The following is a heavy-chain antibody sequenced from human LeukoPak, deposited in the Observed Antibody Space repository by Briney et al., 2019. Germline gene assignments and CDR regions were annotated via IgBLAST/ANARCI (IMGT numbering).Heavy chain of an antibody. CDR1: GFTFSNYA. Sequence: GGSLRLSCATSGFTFSNYAVSWVRQAPGKGLEWVSFISGSGGTTYYADSVKGRFTISRDTSKNTLYLQMNSLRAEDTAVYYCAKDPYRASSGLVDYWGQGTLVTVSS. D-gene: IGHD5-12*01. V-gene: IGHV3-23*01. J-gene: IGHJ4*02. CDR3: AKDPYRASSGLVDY. CDR2: ISGSGGTT.